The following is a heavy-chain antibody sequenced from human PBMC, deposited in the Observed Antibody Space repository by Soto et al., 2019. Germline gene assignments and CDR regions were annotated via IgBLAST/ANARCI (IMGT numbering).Heavy chain of an antibody. J-gene: IGHJ6*02. Sequence: GASLKNSCKCSGYTFTNYWISWVRQMPGKGLEWMGRIDPSDSYTNYSPSFQGHVTISADKSVGTAYLQWSSLTASDTAMYYGARRMRRVSDAPADYYDMVAWGQGTTVTV. D-gene: IGHD6-13*01. CDR3: ARRMRRVSDAPADYYDMVA. CDR2: IDPSDSYT. V-gene: IGHV5-10-1*01. CDR1: GYTFTNYW.